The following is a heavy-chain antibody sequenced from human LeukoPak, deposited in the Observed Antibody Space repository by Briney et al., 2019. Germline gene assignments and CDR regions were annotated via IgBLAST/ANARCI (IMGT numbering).Heavy chain of an antibody. CDR1: GFTFSSYK. Sequence: PGGSLRLSCAASGFTFSSYKMNWVRQAPGKGLEWVSSISSSSSYIYYADSVKGRFTISRDNAKNSLYLQMNSLRAEDTAVYYCARGVKVRGVNYYGMGVWGQGTTVTVS. J-gene: IGHJ6*02. V-gene: IGHV3-21*01. CDR2: ISSSSSYI. D-gene: IGHD3-10*01. CDR3: ARGVKVRGVNYYGMGV.